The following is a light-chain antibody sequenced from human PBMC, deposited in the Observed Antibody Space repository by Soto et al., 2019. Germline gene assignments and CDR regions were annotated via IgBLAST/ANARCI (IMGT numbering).Light chain of an antibody. J-gene: IGLJ2*01. Sequence: QSALTQPASVSGSPGQSITISCTGTSSDVGGYNYVSWYQQHPGKAPKLMIYEVSNRPAGVSNRFSGSKSGNTASLTISGLQAEDEADYYCSSDTSSSTVVFGGGTQLTGL. V-gene: IGLV2-14*03. CDR1: SSDVGGYNY. CDR3: SSDTSSSTVV. CDR2: EVS.